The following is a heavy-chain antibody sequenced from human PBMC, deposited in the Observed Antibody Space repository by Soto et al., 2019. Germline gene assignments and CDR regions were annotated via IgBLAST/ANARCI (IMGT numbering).Heavy chain of an antibody. V-gene: IGHV4-34*01. CDR1: GGSFSGYY. D-gene: IGHD3-3*01. CDR3: ARGRGITIFGVVIRYYYYYMDV. Sequence: SETLSLTCAVYGGSFSGYYWGWIRQPPGKGLEWIGEINHSGSTNYNPSLKSRVTISVDTSKNQFSLKLSSVTAADTAVYYCARGRGITIFGVVIRYYYYYMDVWGKGTTVTVSS. CDR2: INHSGST. J-gene: IGHJ6*03.